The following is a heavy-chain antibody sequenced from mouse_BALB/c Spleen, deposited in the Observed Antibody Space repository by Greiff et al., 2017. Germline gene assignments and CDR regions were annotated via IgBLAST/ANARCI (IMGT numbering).Heavy chain of an antibody. CDR3: AREGVRDAMDY. V-gene: IGHV1-4*02. CDR2: INPSSGYT. CDR1: GYTFTSYT. D-gene: IGHD2-14*01. J-gene: IGHJ4*01. Sequence: QVQLQQSAAELARPGASVKMSCKASGYTFTSYTMHWVKQRPGQGLEWIGYINPSSGYTEYNQKFKDKTTLTADKSSSTAYMQLSSLTSEDSAVYYCAREGVRDAMDYWGQGTSVTVSS.